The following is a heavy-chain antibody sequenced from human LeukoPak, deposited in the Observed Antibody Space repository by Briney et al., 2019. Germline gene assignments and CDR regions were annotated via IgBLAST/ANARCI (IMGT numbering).Heavy chain of an antibody. Sequence: AGGSLRLSCAASGFTFSSYAMSWVRQAPGKGLEWVANIKQDGSEKYYVDSVKGRFTISRDNAKNSLYLQMNSLRAEDTAVYYCASSIVRGLVDYWGQGTLVTVSS. V-gene: IGHV3-7*01. D-gene: IGHD1-26*01. CDR1: GFTFSSYA. J-gene: IGHJ4*02. CDR3: ASSIVRGLVDY. CDR2: IKQDGSEK.